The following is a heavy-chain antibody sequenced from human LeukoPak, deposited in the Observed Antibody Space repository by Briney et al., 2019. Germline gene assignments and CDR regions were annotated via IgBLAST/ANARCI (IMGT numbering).Heavy chain of an antibody. CDR3: AKTMNYYYMDV. J-gene: IGHJ6*03. Sequence: GPSLRLSCAASGFSFSNYGMHWVRQAPGQGMAWVAFIRYDGTDIYYADSVKGRFTISRDNSKNTLFLQMSSLRAEDTAVYYCAKTMNYYYMDVWGKGTTVTVSS. CDR2: IRYDGTDI. D-gene: IGHD3-3*01. CDR1: GFSFSNYG. V-gene: IGHV3-30*02.